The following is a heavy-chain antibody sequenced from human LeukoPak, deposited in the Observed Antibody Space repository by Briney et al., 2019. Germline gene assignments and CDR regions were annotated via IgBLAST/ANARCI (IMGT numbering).Heavy chain of an antibody. Sequence: PGGSLRLSCAASGFTFSSYSMNWVRQAPGKGLEWVSYISSSSSTIYYADSVKGRFTISRDNAKNMVYLQMNGLRVEDTAVYYCSKGQELDDGVLESWGQGTLVTVSS. CDR2: ISSSSSTI. V-gene: IGHV3-48*01. CDR3: SKGQELDDGVLES. J-gene: IGHJ4*02. CDR1: GFTFSSYS. D-gene: IGHD1-1*01.